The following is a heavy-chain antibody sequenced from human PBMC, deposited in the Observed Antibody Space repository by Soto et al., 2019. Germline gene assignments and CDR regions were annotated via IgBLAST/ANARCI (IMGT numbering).Heavy chain of an antibody. CDR3: AKDRQLRSYSFDY. Sequence: LRLSCAASGFTFDDYAMHWVRQAPGKGLEWVSGISWNSDIIAYADSVKGRFTISRDNTKNSLYLQMNSLRAEDTALYYCAKDRQLRSYSFDYWGRGTLVTVSS. CDR1: GFTFDDYA. D-gene: IGHD2-21*01. V-gene: IGHV3-9*01. CDR2: ISWNSDII. J-gene: IGHJ4*02.